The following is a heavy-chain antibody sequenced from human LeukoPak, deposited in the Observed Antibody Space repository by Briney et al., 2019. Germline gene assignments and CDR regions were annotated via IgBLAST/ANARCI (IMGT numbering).Heavy chain of an antibody. CDR1: GYTFSAYY. CDR2: INPDIGVT. D-gene: IGHD6-6*01. CDR3: AREGLRSIAARRGTRDYMDV. V-gene: IGHV1-2*02. Sequence: ASVKVSCKASGYTFSAYYIHWVQQAPGQGLQWMGWINPDIGVTKYALNFQGRVTMTRDTSITTVYMELTNLASDDTAMYYCAREGLRSIAARRGTRDYMDVWGKGTTVIVSS. J-gene: IGHJ6*03.